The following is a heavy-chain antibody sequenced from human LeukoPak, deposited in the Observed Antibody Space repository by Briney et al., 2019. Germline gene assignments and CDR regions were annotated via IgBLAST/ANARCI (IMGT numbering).Heavy chain of an antibody. D-gene: IGHD3-10*01. V-gene: IGHV4-34*01. J-gene: IGHJ5*02. Sequence: SETLSLTCAVYGGSFSGYYWSWIRQPPGKGLEWIGEINQSGSTNYNPSLKSRVTISEDTPKNQFSLKLSSVTAADTAVFYCARTNSGSYPKGDWFDPWGQGTLVTVSS. CDR3: ARTNSGSYPKGDWFDP. CDR1: GGSFSGYY. CDR2: INQSGST.